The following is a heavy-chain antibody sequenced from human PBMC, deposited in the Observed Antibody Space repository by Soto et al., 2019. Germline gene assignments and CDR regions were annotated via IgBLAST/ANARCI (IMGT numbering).Heavy chain of an antibody. CDR3: ARNYYDFWSGYYNYYYYGMDV. J-gene: IGHJ6*02. CDR1: GFTFSSYS. CDR2: ISSSSSTI. D-gene: IGHD3-3*01. V-gene: IGHV3-48*02. Sequence: GGSLRLSCAASGFTFSSYSMNWVRQAPGKGLEWVSYISSSSSTIYYADSVKGRFTISRDNAKNSLYLQMNSLRDEDTAVYYCARNYYDFWSGYYNYYYYGMDVWGQGTTVTVSS.